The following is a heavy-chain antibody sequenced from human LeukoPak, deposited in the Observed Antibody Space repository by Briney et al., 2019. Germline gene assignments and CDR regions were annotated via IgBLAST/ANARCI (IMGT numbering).Heavy chain of an antibody. CDR3: ACIAVAGLALDY. Sequence: GGSLRLSCAASGFTFSSYSMNWVSQAPGKGLEWVSSISSSSSYIYYADSVKGRFTISRDNAKNSLYLQMNSLRAEDTAVYYCACIAVAGLALDYWGQGTLVTVSS. J-gene: IGHJ4*02. V-gene: IGHV3-21*01. CDR1: GFTFSSYS. CDR2: ISSSSSYI. D-gene: IGHD6-19*01.